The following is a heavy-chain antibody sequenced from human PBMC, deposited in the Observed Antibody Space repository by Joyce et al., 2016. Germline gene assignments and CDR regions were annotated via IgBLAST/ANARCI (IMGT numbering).Heavy chain of an antibody. CDR2: MSGSGGST. CDR3: AKMSSAWYRYPIDY. CDR1: GFTFSSYA. V-gene: IGHV3-23*01. D-gene: IGHD6-13*01. J-gene: IGHJ4*02. Sequence: EVQLLESGGGLVQPGGSLRLSCPASGFTFSSYALRWVRKDPGKGLEWVSAMSGSGGSTYYADSVKGRFTISRDNSKNTLYLQMNSLRADDTAVYYCAKMSSAWYRYPIDYWGQGTLVTVSS.